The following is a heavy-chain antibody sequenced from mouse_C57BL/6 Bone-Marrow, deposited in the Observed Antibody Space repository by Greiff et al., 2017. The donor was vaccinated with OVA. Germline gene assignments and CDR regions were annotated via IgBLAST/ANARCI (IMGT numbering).Heavy chain of an antibody. Sequence: VQLQQSGAELARPGASVKLSCKASGYTFTSYGISWVKQRTGQGLEWIGEIYPGSGKTYYNEKFKGKATLTADKSSSTAYMELRSLTSEDSAVFFCARSSSYSPARFAYWGQGTLVTVSA. CDR2: IYPGSGKT. J-gene: IGHJ3*01. V-gene: IGHV1-81*01. D-gene: IGHD1-1*01. CDR3: ARSSSYSPARFAY. CDR1: GYTFTSYG.